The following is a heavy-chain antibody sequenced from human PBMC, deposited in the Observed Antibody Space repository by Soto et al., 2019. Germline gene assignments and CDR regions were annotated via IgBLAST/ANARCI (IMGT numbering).Heavy chain of an antibody. CDR2: IQSGGPT. D-gene: IGHD2-15*01. V-gene: IGHV3-66*01. CDR1: GFTVSSKY. Sequence: ESGGGLVQPGGSLRLSCAASGFTVSSKYMSWVRQAPGKGLEWVSLIQSGGPTYYADSVKGRFTISRDTSENTLHLQMDSLRAEDTAVYYCARDDVLCDGGRCYGVPLDVGGKGNTVTVSS. CDR3: ARDDVLCDGGRCYGVPLDV. J-gene: IGHJ6*04.